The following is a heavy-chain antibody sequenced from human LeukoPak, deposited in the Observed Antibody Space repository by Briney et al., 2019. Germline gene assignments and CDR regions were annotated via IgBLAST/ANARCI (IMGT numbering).Heavy chain of an antibody. J-gene: IGHJ4*02. CDR3: AREAEYSSSSTLEY. CDR1: GGTFISYA. V-gene: IGHV1-69*01. D-gene: IGHD6-6*01. CDR2: IIPIFGTA. Sequence: SVKVSCKASGGTFISYAISWVRQAPGQGLEWMGGIIPIFGTANYAQKFQGRVTITADESTSTAYMELSSLRSEDTAVYYCAREAEYSSSSTLEYWGQGTLVTVSS.